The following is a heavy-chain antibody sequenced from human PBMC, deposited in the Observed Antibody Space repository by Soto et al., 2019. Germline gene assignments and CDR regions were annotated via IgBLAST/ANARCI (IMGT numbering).Heavy chain of an antibody. V-gene: IGHV5-51*01. CDR3: ARVVTYYYGSGSPSGYGMDV. CDR1: GYSFTSYW. CDR2: IYPGDSDT. D-gene: IGHD3-10*01. Sequence: GESLKISCKGSGYSFTSYWIGWVRQMPGKGLEWMGIIYPGDSDTRYSPSFQGQVTISADKSISTAYLQWSGLKASDTAMYYCARVVTYYYGSGSPSGYGMDVWGQGTTVTVSS. J-gene: IGHJ6*01.